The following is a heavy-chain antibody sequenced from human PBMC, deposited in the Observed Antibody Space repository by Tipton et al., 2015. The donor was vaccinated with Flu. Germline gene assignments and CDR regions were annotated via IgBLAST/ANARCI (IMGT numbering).Heavy chain of an antibody. J-gene: IGHJ5*02. D-gene: IGHD3-9*01. CDR3: AKDGQTLTGYYSGVNWFDP. Sequence: GSLRLSCAASGFTFSSYSMNWVRQAPGKGLEWVSYISSSSGTIYYADSVKGRFTISRDNAKNSLYLQMNSLRAEDTAVYYCAKDGQTLTGYYSGVNWFDPWGQGTLVTVSS. CDR2: ISSSSGTI. CDR1: GFTFSSYS. V-gene: IGHV3-48*04.